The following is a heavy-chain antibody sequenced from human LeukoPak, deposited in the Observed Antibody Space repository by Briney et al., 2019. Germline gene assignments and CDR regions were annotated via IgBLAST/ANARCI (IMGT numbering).Heavy chain of an antibody. CDR1: GFTFSFYW. V-gene: IGHV3-7*04. J-gene: IGHJ4*02. Sequence: GGSLRLSCVASGFTFSFYWMAWVRQAPGKGLEWVANIKQDGSEKYYVDSARGRFTISRDNAKNSLYLQMNSLSAEDTAVYYCARDEHQYYSESSGRFDFWGQGVLVTVSS. CDR3: ARDEHQYYSESSGRFDF. CDR2: IKQDGSEK. D-gene: IGHD3-22*01.